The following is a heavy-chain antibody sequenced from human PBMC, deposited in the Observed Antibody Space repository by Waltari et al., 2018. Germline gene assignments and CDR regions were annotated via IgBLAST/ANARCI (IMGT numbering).Heavy chain of an antibody. CDR1: GGSISSSSYY. J-gene: IGHJ3*02. V-gene: IGHV4-39*07. Sequence: QLQLQESGPGLVKPSETLSLTCTVSGGSISSSSYYWGWIRQPPGTGLEWIGSIYYSGSTYYNPSLKSRVTISVDTSKNQFSLKLSSVTAADTAVYYCARYFHYYDSSGYSRGAFDIWGQGTMVTVSS. CDR3: ARYFHYYDSSGYSRGAFDI. D-gene: IGHD3-22*01. CDR2: IYYSGST.